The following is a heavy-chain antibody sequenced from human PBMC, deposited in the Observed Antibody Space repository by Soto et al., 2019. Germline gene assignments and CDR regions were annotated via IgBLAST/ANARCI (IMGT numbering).Heavy chain of an antibody. J-gene: IGHJ4*02. CDR1: GFSLSTSGMR. D-gene: IGHD6-13*01. V-gene: IGHV2-70*04. Sequence: SGPTLVNPTQTLKLTCTLSGFSLSTSGMRVSWIRQSPGQALEWLARIDWDDDKYYSTSLETRLTISKDTSKNQVVLTMTNMDPVDTATYYCARSMPAAGTFDYWGQGTLVTVSS. CDR2: IDWDDDK. CDR3: ARSMPAAGTFDY.